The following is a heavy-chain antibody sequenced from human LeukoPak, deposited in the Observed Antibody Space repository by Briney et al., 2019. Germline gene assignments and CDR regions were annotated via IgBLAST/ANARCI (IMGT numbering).Heavy chain of an antibody. D-gene: IGHD1-26*01. J-gene: IGHJ4*02. Sequence: PSETLSLTCTVSGGSFSSYYWSWIRQPAGKGLDWIGRIYNSGGTNYNPSLESRVTMSVDTSKNQFSLKLSSVTAADTAVYYCAREVSGSYYSPLGYWGQGTLVTVSS. V-gene: IGHV4-4*07. CDR3: AREVSGSYYSPLGY. CDR1: GGSFSSYY. CDR2: IYNSGGT.